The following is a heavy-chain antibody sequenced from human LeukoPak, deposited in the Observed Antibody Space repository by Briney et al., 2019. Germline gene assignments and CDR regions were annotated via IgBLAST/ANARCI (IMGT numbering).Heavy chain of an antibody. CDR1: GFTFSSYS. V-gene: IGHV3-21*01. CDR3: ARVSVDTAMVTPSGFDY. CDR2: ISSSSSYI. D-gene: IGHD5-18*01. J-gene: IGHJ4*02. Sequence: PGGSLRLSCAASGFTFSSYSMNWVRQAPGKGLEWVSSISSSSSYIYCADSVKGRFTISRDNAKNSLYLQMNSLRAEDTAVYYCARVSVDTAMVTPSGFDYWGQGTLVTVSS.